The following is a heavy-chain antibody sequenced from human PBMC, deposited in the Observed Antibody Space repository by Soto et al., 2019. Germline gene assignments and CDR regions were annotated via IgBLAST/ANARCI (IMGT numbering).Heavy chain of an antibody. Sequence: PGGSLRLSCAASGFTFSSYSMNWVRQAPGKGLEWVSSISSSSSYIYYADSVKGRFTISRDNAKNSLYLQMNSLRAEDTAVYYCARDGEDIVVVVAATPIHMDVWGKGTTVTVSS. CDR2: ISSSSSYI. V-gene: IGHV3-21*01. CDR3: ARDGEDIVVVVAATPIHMDV. J-gene: IGHJ6*03. D-gene: IGHD2-15*01. CDR1: GFTFSSYS.